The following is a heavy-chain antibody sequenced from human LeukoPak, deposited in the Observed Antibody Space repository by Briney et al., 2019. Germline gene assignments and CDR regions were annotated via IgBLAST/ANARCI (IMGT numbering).Heavy chain of an antibody. V-gene: IGHV1-46*01. CDR2: INPSGGST. Sequence: ASVKVSCKASGYTFTSYYMHWVRQAPGQGLEWMGIINPSGGSTSYAQKFQGRVTMTRDMSTSTVYMELSNLRSEDTAVYYCARLITAMVPFDYWGQGTLVTVSS. CDR1: GYTFTSYY. D-gene: IGHD5-18*01. J-gene: IGHJ4*02. CDR3: ARLITAMVPFDY.